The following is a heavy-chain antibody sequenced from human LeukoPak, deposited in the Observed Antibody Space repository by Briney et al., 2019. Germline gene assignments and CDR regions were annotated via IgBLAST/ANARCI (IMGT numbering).Heavy chain of an antibody. CDR2: ISGSGGST. Sequence: GGSLRLSCAASGFTFSSYAMSWVRQAPGKGLEWVSAISGSGGSTYYADSVKGRFTISRDNSKNTLYLQMNSLRAEDTAVYYCAKDIVVVPAAIRGGFDYWGQGTLVTVSS. D-gene: IGHD2-2*01. V-gene: IGHV3-23*01. CDR3: AKDIVVVPAAIRGGFDY. CDR1: GFTFSSYA. J-gene: IGHJ4*02.